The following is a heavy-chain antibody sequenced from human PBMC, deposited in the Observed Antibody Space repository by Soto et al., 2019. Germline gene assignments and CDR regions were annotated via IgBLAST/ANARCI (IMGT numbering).Heavy chain of an antibody. CDR3: ASTRVSVVWLFGLDP. J-gene: IGHJ5*02. D-gene: IGHD3-3*01. Sequence: QVQLVQSGAEVKKPVYSVKVSCRASGGTFSSYAISWVRQAPGHGLEWMGGIITIFGTADYAQKFQGRVTITAVESKSPAYMELGSLRSEQTAVYYWASTRVSVVWLFGLDPWGQGTLVTVSS. CDR1: GGTFSSYA. CDR2: IITIFGTA. V-gene: IGHV1-69*12.